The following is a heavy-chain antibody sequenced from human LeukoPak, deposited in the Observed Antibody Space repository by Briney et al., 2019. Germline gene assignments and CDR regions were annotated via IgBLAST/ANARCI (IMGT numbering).Heavy chain of an antibody. CDR2: IYYSGST. CDR1: GGSISSYY. CDR3: ARGYYYYYGMDV. V-gene: IGHV4-59*01. Sequence: SETLSLTCTVSGGSISSYYWSWIRQPPGKGLEWIGYIYYSGSTNYNPSLKSRVTISVDSSKNQFSLKLSSVTAADTAVYYCARGYYYYYGMDVWGQGTTVTVSS. J-gene: IGHJ6*02.